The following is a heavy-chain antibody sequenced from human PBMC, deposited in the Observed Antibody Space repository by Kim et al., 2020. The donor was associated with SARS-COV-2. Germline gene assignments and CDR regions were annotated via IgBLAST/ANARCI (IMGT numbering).Heavy chain of an antibody. Sequence: SVKVSCKASGGTFSSYTISWVRQAPGQGLEWMGRIIPILGIANYAQKFQGRVTITADKSTSTAYMELSSLRSEDTAVYYCASGRGIWFGELFIAFDIWGQGTMVTVSS. CDR1: GGTFSSYT. CDR3: ASGRGIWFGELFIAFDI. J-gene: IGHJ3*02. V-gene: IGHV1-69*02. D-gene: IGHD3-10*01. CDR2: IIPILGIA.